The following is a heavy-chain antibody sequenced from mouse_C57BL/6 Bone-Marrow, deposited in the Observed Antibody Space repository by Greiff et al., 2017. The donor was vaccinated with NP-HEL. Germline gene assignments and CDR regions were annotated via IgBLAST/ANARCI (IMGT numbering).Heavy chain of an antibody. D-gene: IGHD1-1*01. CDR3: ARYYGSSYYCDY. CDR2: IYPGDGDT. CDR1: GYAFSSYW. V-gene: IGHV1-80*01. J-gene: IGHJ2*01. Sequence: VQLQQSGAELVKPGASVKISCKASGYAFSSYWMNWVKQRPGKGLEWIGQIYPGDGDTNSNGTFKGKATLTADKSSSTAYMQLSSLTSEDSAVYFGARYYGSSYYCDYWGQGTTLTVSS.